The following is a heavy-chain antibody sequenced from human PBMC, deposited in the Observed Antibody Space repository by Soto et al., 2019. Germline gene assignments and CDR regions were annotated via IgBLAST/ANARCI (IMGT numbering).Heavy chain of an antibody. V-gene: IGHV1-69*06. Sequence: QVQLVQSGAEVKNPGSSVRVSCKTSGFTFNVYGIHWVRQAPGQGLEWMGGLIPIYDEPNYAQKFQGRVTMTADKSPATVYLELKSLSSEDRAFYFCARVRDPHLDHYGLDVWGQGTTVTVSS. CDR2: LIPIYDEP. CDR1: GFTFNVYG. J-gene: IGHJ6*02. CDR3: ARVRDPHLDHYGLDV.